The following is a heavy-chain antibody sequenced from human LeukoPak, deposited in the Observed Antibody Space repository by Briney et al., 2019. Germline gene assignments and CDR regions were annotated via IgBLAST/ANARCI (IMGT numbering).Heavy chain of an antibody. CDR1: GGSVSSADYY. CDR2: IYHTGSN. J-gene: IGHJ4*02. Sequence: SETLSLTCTVSGGSVSSADYYWTWIRHPPGKALEWIGYIYHTGSNNYKYSLKSRVTISVDTSKNQFSLKLSSVTAADTAVYYCASGIAVAGNLDYFDYWGQGTLVTVSS. V-gene: IGHV4-61*08. CDR3: ASGIAVAGNLDYFDY. D-gene: IGHD6-19*01.